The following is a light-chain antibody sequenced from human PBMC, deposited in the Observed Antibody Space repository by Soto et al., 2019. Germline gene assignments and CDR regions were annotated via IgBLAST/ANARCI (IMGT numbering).Light chain of an antibody. J-gene: IGLJ1*01. V-gene: IGLV2-14*01. CDR2: EVS. CDR1: SSDVGSYNY. Sequence: QSALTQPASVSGSPGQSITVSCTGTSSDVGSYNYVSWYQQHPGKAPKLMIYEVSDRPSGISSRFSGSKSGNTAFLTISGLHTEDEADYYCSSYTSSSTLFGTGTKVTVL. CDR3: SSYTSSSTL.